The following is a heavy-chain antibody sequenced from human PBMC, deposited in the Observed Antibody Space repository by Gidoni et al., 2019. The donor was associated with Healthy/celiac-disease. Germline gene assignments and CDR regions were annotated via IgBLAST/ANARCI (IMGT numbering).Heavy chain of an antibody. J-gene: IGHJ3*02. CDR2: INHSGST. Sequence: QVQLQQWGAGLLTPSETLSLTCAVYGGSFSGYYWSWIRQPPGKGLEWIGEINHSGSTNYNPSLKSRVTISVDTSKNQFSLKLSSVTAADTAVYYCARRDYGGILDDAFDIWGQGTMVTVSS. D-gene: IGHD4-17*01. CDR1: GGSFSGYY. V-gene: IGHV4-34*01. CDR3: ARRDYGGILDDAFDI.